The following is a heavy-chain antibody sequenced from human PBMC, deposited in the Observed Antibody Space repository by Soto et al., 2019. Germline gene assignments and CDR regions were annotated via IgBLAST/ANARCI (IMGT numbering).Heavy chain of an antibody. V-gene: IGHV4-39*01. Sequence: SETLSLTCIVSGGSISSSSYYWGWIRQPPGKGLEWIGSIYYSGSTYYNPSLKSRVTISVDTSKNQFSLKLSSVTAADTAVYYCARQALYCSGGSCYSYLWSTDNWFDPWGQGTLVTVSS. D-gene: IGHD2-15*01. J-gene: IGHJ5*02. CDR1: GGSISSSSYY. CDR2: IYYSGST. CDR3: ARQALYCSGGSCYSYLWSTDNWFDP.